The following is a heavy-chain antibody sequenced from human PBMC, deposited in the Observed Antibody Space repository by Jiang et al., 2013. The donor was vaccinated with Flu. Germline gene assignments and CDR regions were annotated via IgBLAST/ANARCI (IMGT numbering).Heavy chain of an antibody. Sequence: GSGLVKPSGTLSLTCAVSGGSISSSNWWSWVRQPPGKGLEWIGYIYYSGSTNYNPSLKSRVTISLDTSQNQFSLKLSSVTAADTAVYYCARPVHDYDSSGYNSAFDIWGQGTMVTVSS. D-gene: IGHD3-22*01. CDR1: GGSISSSNW. CDR3: ARPVHDYDSSGYNSAFDI. J-gene: IGHJ3*02. V-gene: IGHV4-4*02. CDR2: IYYSGST.